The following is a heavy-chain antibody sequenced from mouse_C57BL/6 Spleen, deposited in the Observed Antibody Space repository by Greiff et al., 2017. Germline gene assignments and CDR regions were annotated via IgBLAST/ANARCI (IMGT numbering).Heavy chain of an antibody. D-gene: IGHD4-1*01. J-gene: IGHJ4*01. V-gene: IGHV1-52*01. CDR1: GYTFTSYW. CDR2: IDPSDSET. CDR3: ARDWYYAMGF. Sequence: QVQLQQPGAELVRPGSSVKLSCKASGYTFTSYWMHWVKQRPIQGLEWIGNIDPSDSETHYNQKFKDKATLTEDKTSSTAYMQLSSLTSEDSEVYYWARDWYYAMGFRGQGTSVTVSS.